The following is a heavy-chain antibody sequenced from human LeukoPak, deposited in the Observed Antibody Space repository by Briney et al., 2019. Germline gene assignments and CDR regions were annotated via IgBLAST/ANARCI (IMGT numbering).Heavy chain of an antibody. CDR2: ISHSGSTI. D-gene: IGHD4-17*01. CDR3: GNDPNGDYIGASDF. J-gene: IGHJ3*01. CDR1: GYMFSDYY. Sequence: GGSLRLSCAASGYMFSDYYMSWIRQTPEKGLEWLSYISHSGSTIYYADSVKGRFTISRDNAKNSLYLQMNSLRAEDTAVYFCGNDPNGDYIGASDFWGQGTMVTVSS. V-gene: IGHV3-11*01.